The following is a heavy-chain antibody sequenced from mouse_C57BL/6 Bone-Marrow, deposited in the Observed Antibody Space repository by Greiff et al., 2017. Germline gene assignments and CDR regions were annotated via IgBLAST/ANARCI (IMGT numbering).Heavy chain of an antibody. CDR1: GYTFTSYW. Sequence: QVQLKQPGAELVKPGASVKLSCKASGYTFTSYWMQWVKQRPGQGLEWIGEIDPSDSYTNYNQKFKGKATLTVDTSSSTAYMQRSSLTSEDSAVYYCARSTTVVARYFDVWGTGTTVTVSS. V-gene: IGHV1-50*01. CDR2: IDPSDSYT. CDR3: ARSTTVVARYFDV. D-gene: IGHD1-1*01. J-gene: IGHJ1*03.